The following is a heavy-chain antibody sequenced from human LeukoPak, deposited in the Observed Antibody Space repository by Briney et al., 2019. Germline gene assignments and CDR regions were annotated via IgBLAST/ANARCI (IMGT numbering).Heavy chain of an antibody. CDR1: GGSFSCYY. J-gene: IGHJ5*02. CDR2: INHSGST. D-gene: IGHD3-16*02. V-gene: IGHV4-34*01. CDR3: ARGRDDYVWGSYPNWFDP. Sequence: SETLSLTCAVYGGSFSCYYWSWIRQPPGNGLELIGGINHSGSTNYNPSLKSRVTISVDTSKNQFSLKLSSVTAADTAVYYCARGRDDYVWGSYPNWFDPWGQGTLVTVSS.